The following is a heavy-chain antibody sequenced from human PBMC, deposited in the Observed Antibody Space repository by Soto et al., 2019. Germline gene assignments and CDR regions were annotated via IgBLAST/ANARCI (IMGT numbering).Heavy chain of an antibody. CDR1: GFTVGDYT. V-gene: IGHV3-49*03. CDR2: IRSLANGGTT. Sequence: PVGSLRLSCKGSGFTVGDYTVSWFRQAPGKGLEWVGFIRSLANGGTTEYAASVKGRFNISRDDSKSIAYLQLNSLKSEDTAVYYCTRDRVQIWPGSVHGMDVWGKGTKGTVSS. J-gene: IGHJ6*04. D-gene: IGHD1-1*01. CDR3: TRDRVQIWPGSVHGMDV.